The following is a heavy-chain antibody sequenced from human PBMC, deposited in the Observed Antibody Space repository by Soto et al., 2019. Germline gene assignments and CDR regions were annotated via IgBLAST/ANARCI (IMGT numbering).Heavy chain of an antibody. J-gene: IGHJ4*02. CDR1: GYTFIDYD. V-gene: IGHV1-8*01. Sequence: QVQLVQSGAEVKKPGASVRVSCKASGYTFIDYDINWVRQATGQGLERMGWMNPSSGYTGYAQKFQGRVTMTWDTSISTAYMELSSLTSADTAVYYCARFVRHQLPTIDYWGQGALVSVSS. CDR2: MNPSSGYT. D-gene: IGHD1-26*01. CDR3: ARFVRHQLPTIDY.